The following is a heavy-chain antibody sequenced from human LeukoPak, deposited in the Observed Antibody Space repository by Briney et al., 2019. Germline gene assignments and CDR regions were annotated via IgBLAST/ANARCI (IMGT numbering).Heavy chain of an antibody. CDR1: GYSFTSYW. J-gene: IGHJ5*02. CDR3: ARLYALGYCSSTSCYASVYWFDP. D-gene: IGHD2-2*01. Sequence: GESLKISCKGSGYSFTSYWIGWVRQMPGKGLEWMGILYPGYSDTRYSPSFQGQVTISADKSISTAYLQWSSLKASDTAMYYCARLYALGYCSSTSCYASVYWFDPWGQGALVTVSS. V-gene: IGHV5-51*01. CDR2: LYPGYSDT.